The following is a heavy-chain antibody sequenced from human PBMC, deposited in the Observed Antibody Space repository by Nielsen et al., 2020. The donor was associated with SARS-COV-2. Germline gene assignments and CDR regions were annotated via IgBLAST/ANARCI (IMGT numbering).Heavy chain of an antibody. CDR3: AREIPEVGAPENWFDP. CDR1: GYTFTNYY. CDR2: INPSGGST. J-gene: IGHJ5*02. Sequence: ASENVSCKASGYTFTNYYMHWLRQAHRQGLEWMGIINPSGGSTSYAQKFQGRVTMTRDTSTSTVYMELSSLRSEDTAVYYCAREIPEVGAPENWFDPWGQVTLVTVSS. V-gene: IGHV1-46*01. D-gene: IGHD1-26*01.